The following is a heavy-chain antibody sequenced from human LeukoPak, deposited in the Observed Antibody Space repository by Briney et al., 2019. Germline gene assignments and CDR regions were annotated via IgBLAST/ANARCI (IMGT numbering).Heavy chain of an antibody. D-gene: IGHD6-19*01. Sequence: PSETLSLTCAVYGGSFSGYYWSWIRQPPGEGLEWIGEINHSGSTNYNPPLKSRVTISVDTSKNQFSLKLSSVTAADTAVYYCARGRKQWLAYYFDYWGQGTLVTVSS. CDR2: INHSGST. V-gene: IGHV4-34*01. J-gene: IGHJ4*02. CDR3: ARGRKQWLAYYFDY. CDR1: GGSFSGYY.